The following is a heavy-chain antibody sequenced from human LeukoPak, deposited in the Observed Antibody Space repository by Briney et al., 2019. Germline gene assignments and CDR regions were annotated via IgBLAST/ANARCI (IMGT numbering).Heavy chain of an antibody. Sequence: ASVKVSCKASGGTLSSHAISWVRQAPGQGLEWMGGIIPIFGTTNYAQKFQGRVTISADEPTNTAYMELSSLRSEDTAVYYCARENPSGYYNRPIDYWGQGTLVTVSS. CDR2: IIPIFGTT. CDR1: GGTLSSHA. V-gene: IGHV1-69*01. D-gene: IGHD3-22*01. J-gene: IGHJ4*02. CDR3: ARENPSGYYNRPIDY.